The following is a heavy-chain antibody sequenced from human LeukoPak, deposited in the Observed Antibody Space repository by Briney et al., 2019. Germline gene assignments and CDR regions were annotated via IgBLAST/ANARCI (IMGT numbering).Heavy chain of an antibody. Sequence: SETLSLTCTVSGGSISSYYWSWIRQPPGKGLEWIGYIYYSGSTNYNPSLKSRVTISVDTSKNQFSLKLSSVTAAVTAVYYCARFGYYGDYPDWFDPWGQGTLVTVSS. V-gene: IGHV4-59*01. CDR3: ARFGYYGDYPDWFDP. D-gene: IGHD4-17*01. CDR1: GGSISSYY. CDR2: IYYSGST. J-gene: IGHJ5*02.